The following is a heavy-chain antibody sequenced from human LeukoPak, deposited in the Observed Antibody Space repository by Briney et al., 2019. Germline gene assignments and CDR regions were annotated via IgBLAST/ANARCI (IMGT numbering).Heavy chain of an antibody. V-gene: IGHV3-23*01. CDR2: IGSSGGST. Sequence: GGSLRLSCAASGFNFITAAMTWVRQAPGKGLEWVSLIGSSGGSTYYADSVKGRFTISRDNFNHTLSLQMNSLRAEDTAVYYCAKSLPGGSGSSNYWGQGTLVTVSS. D-gene: IGHD3-10*01. J-gene: IGHJ4*02. CDR3: AKSLPGGSGSSNY. CDR1: GFNFITAA.